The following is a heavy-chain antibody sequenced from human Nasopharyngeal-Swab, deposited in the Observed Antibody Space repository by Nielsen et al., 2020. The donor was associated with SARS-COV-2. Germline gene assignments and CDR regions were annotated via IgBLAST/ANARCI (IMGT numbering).Heavy chain of an antibody. CDR3: AREKGYQVLLDYYYHGLDV. D-gene: IGHD3-10*01. CDR1: GFTFSSYA. V-gene: IGHV3-30*04. Sequence: GESLKTPCAASGFTFSSYAMHSLRQAPGKGLEWEAVISYDGSNKYYADPVKGRFTISRDNSKNTLYLQMNSLRAEDTAVYYCAREKGYQVLLDYYYHGLDVWGRGTAVIVSS. J-gene: IGHJ6*02. CDR2: ISYDGSNK.